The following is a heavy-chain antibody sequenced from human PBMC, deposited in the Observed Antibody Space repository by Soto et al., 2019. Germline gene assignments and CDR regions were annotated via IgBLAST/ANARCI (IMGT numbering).Heavy chain of an antibody. CDR1: GFTFSNAW. D-gene: IGHD6-13*01. CDR3: TTVFKQQLVPQSYYYYGMDV. V-gene: IGHV3-15*07. Sequence: GGSLRLSCAASGFTFSNAWMNWVRQAPGKGLEWVGRIKSKTDGGTTDYAAPVKGRFTISRDDSKNTLYLQMNSLKTEDTAVYYCTTVFKQQLVPQSYYYYGMDVWGQGTTVTVSS. CDR2: IKSKTDGGTT. J-gene: IGHJ6*02.